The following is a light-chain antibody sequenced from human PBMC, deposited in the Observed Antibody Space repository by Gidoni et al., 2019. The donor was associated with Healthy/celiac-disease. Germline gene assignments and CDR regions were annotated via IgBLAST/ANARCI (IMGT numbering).Light chain of an antibody. CDR1: SSNIGAGYD. CDR2: VHS. CDR3: QSYDSSLSGLV. J-gene: IGLJ3*02. V-gene: IGLV1-40*01. Sequence: QSVLTQPPSVSGAPGQRGTISCTGSSSNIGAGYDVHWYQPVPGTAPKLLMYVHSNRPSGVPDRFSGSKSGTAASLDITGLQADDEAEYYCQSYDSSLSGLVFGGGTKLTVL.